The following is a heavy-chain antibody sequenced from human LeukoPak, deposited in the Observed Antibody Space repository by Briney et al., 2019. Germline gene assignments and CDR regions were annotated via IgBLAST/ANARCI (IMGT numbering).Heavy chain of an antibody. CDR2: IYSDNT. D-gene: IGHD1-14*01. Sequence: GSLRLSCAASGFTVSSNYMSWVRQAPGKGLEWVSVIYSDNTHYSDSVKGRFTISRDNSKNTLYLQMNSLRADDTAVYYCAKATGYLLWGQGTLVTVSS. CDR1: GFTVSSNY. J-gene: IGHJ4*02. V-gene: IGHV3-53*01. CDR3: AKATGYLL.